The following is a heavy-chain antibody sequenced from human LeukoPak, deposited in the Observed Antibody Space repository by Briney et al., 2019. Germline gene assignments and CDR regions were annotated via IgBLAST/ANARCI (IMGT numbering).Heavy chain of an antibody. J-gene: IGHJ3*02. V-gene: IGHV3-30*03. CDR3: ARLPVDAFDI. D-gene: IGHD1-14*01. CDR1: GFTFRSFA. CDR2: ISFDGSFR. Sequence: PGRSLRLSCAASGFTFRSFAMHWVRQAPGKGLEWVADISFDGSFRYYADSVKGRFTISRDNSKNTLYLQMGSLRAEDMAVYYCARLPVDAFDIWGQGTMVTVSS.